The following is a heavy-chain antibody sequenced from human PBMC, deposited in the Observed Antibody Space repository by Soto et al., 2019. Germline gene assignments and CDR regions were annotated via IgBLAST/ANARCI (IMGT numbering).Heavy chain of an antibody. J-gene: IGHJ4*02. CDR3: AREMVRGVIINIDY. V-gene: IGHV1-18*01. CDR1: GYTFTTYD. CDR2: ISAYNGNT. D-gene: IGHD3-10*01. Sequence: ASVKVSCKASGYTFTTYDISWVRQAPGQGLEWMGWISAYNGNTNYAQNFQGRVTMSVDTSKNQFSLKLSSVTAADTAVYYCAREMVRGVIINIDYWGQGTLVTVSS.